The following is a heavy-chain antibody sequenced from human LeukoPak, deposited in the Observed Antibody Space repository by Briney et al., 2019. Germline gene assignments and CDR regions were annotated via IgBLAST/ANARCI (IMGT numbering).Heavy chain of an antibody. V-gene: IGHV3-30-3*01. CDR1: GFTFSSYA. CDR3: ARDKYPGSGSYYIFDY. Sequence: PGGSLLLSCAASGFTFSSYAMHWVRQAPGKGLEWVAVISYDGSNKYYADSVKGRFTISRDNSKNTLYLQMNSLRAEDTAVYYCARDKYPGSGSYYIFDYWGQGTLVAVSS. J-gene: IGHJ4*02. D-gene: IGHD1-26*01. CDR2: ISYDGSNK.